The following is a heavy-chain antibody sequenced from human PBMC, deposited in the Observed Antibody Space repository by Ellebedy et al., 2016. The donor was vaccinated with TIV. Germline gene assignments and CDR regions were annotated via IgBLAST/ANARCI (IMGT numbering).Heavy chain of an antibody. D-gene: IGHD1-7*01. CDR1: GFIFRNYV. CDR2: MAEYDGRT. Sequence: PGGSLRLSCAASGFIFRNYVMAWVRQVPGKGLQWVSAMAEYDGRTFYADSLRGRFTISRDNSKNTVYLQMNSLRAEDTALYYCAKDIELELPCYFDYWGQGTLVTVSS. V-gene: IGHV3-23*01. J-gene: IGHJ4*02. CDR3: AKDIELELPCYFDY.